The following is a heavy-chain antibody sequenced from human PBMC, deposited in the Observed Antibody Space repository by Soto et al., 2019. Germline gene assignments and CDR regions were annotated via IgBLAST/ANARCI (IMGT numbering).Heavy chain of an antibody. CDR2: IYYSGTT. J-gene: IGHJ6*02. CDR3: ARALIQLWPHYYHGMDV. D-gene: IGHD5-18*01. V-gene: IGHV4-30-4*01. Sequence: SETLSLTCTVSGGSISSGDYYWSWIRQPPGKGLKWIGYIYYSGTTYYNPSLKSRVTISVDTSKNQFSLKVSSVTAADTAVNYCARALIQLWPHYYHGMDVWGQGTTVTVSS. CDR1: GGSISSGDYY.